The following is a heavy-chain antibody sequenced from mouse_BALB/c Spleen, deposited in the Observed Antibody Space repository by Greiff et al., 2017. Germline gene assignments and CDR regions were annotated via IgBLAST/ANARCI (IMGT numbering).Heavy chain of an antibody. Sequence: VKLQESGAELAKPGASVKMSCKASGYTFTSYWMHWVKQRPGQGLEWIGYINPSTGYTEYNQKFKDKATLTADKSSSTAYMQLSSLTSEDSAVYYCASKTTAPFDYWGQGTTLTVAA. CDR2: INPSTGYT. CDR3: ASKTTAPFDY. V-gene: IGHV1-7*01. J-gene: IGHJ2*01. D-gene: IGHD1-2*01. CDR1: GYTFTSYW.